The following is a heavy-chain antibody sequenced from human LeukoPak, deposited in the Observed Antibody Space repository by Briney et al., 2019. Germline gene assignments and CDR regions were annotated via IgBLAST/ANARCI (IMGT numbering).Heavy chain of an antibody. D-gene: IGHD6-6*01. CDR2: IMPGGHI. J-gene: IGHJ4*02. V-gene: IGHV3-21*01. Sequence: GGSLRLSCRASGFSVDSVFMNWVRQPPGKGLEWVSFIMPGGHIDYTDSVKGRFTISRDNAKNSLYLQMNSLRAEDTAVYYCARDTGQLDYWGQGTLVTVSS. CDR1: GFSVDSVF. CDR3: ARDTGQLDY.